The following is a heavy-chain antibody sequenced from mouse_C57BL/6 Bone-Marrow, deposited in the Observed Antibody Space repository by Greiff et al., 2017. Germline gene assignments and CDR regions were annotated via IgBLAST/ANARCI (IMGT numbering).Heavy chain of an antibody. CDR1: GYTFTSYW. V-gene: IGHV1-74*01. Sequence: QVQLQQSGAELVKPGASVKVSCKASGYTFTSYWMHWVKQRPGQGLEWIGRIHPSDSSTNYNQKFKGKSTLTVDKSSSTAYMQLSSLTSEDAAVYSCAIYSKPYYWGQGTTLTVSS. CDR3: AIYSKPYY. J-gene: IGHJ2*01. CDR2: IHPSDSST. D-gene: IGHD2-5*01.